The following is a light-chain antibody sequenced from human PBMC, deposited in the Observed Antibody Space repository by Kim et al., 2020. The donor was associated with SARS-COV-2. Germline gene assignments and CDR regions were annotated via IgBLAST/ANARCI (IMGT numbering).Light chain of an antibody. J-gene: IGKJ2*01. CDR3: QQRSNVPYT. Sequence: SLPPRESDALYCSASQSISTTLAWYQQKPGQPPRLLIFDASDRATGIPTRFRGSGSGTDFTLSISGLEPEDFAVYYCQQRSNVPYTFGQGTKLEI. V-gene: IGKV3-11*01. CDR1: QSISTT. CDR2: DAS.